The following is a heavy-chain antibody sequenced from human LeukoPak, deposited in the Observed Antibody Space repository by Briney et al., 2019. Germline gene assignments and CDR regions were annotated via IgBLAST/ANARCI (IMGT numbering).Heavy chain of an antibody. CDR2: INPNSGGT. CDR3: ARGDIVVLPAGIPHNWFDP. J-gene: IGHJ5*02. D-gene: IGHD2-2*02. Sequence: ASVEVSCKASGYTFTSYDINWVRQATGQGLEWMGWINPNSGGTNYAQKFQGRVTMTRDTSISTAYMELSRLRSDDTAVYYCARGDIVVLPAGIPHNWFDPWGQGTLVTVSS. V-gene: IGHV1-2*02. CDR1: GYTFTSYD.